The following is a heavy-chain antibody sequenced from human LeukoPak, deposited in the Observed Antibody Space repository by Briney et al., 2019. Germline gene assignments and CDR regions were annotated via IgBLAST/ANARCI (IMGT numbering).Heavy chain of an antibody. CDR1: GGTFSSYG. D-gene: IGHD3-3*01. J-gene: IGHJ6*02. V-gene: IGHV1-18*01. Sequence: ASVKVSCKASGGTFSSYGISWVRQAPGQGLEWMGWISAYNGNTNYAQKLQGRVTMTTDTSTSTAYMELRSLRSDDTAVYYCARDSILRYGMDVWGQGTTVTVSS. CDR2: ISAYNGNT. CDR3: ARDSILRYGMDV.